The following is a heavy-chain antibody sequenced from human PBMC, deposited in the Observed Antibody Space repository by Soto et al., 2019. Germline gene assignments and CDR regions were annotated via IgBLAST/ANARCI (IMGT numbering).Heavy chain of an antibody. CDR2: ISGSGGST. V-gene: IGHV3-23*01. CDR1: GFTFSSYA. J-gene: IGHJ4*02. Sequence: PGGSLRLSCAASGFTFSSYAMSWVRQAPGKGLEWVSAISGSGGSTYYADSVKGRFTISRDNSKNTLYLQMNSLRAEDTAVYYCAKLACISTSCRTIGFDYWGQGTLVTVSS. D-gene: IGHD2-2*01. CDR3: AKLACISTSCRTIGFDY.